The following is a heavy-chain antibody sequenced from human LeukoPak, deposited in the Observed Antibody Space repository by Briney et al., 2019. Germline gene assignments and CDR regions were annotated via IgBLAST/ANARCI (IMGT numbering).Heavy chain of an antibody. CDR2: IKYDGSEI. J-gene: IGHJ4*02. CDR1: GFTFSSYW. CDR3: GRGNGGVVVN. Sequence: GGSLRLSCAASGFTFSSYWMSWVRQAAGKGLEWVANIKYDGSEIFYVDSVKGRFTISRDNAKNSLYLQMNSLRAEDTAVYYCGRGNGGVVVNWGQGTLVTVSS. D-gene: IGHD3-16*01. V-gene: IGHV3-7*05.